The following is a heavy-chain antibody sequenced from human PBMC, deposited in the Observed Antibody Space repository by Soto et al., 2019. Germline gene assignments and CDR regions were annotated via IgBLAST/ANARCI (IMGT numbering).Heavy chain of an antibody. D-gene: IGHD3-10*01. J-gene: IGHJ4*02. CDR3: ARRGTYASGTFLDY. CDR2: IYYSGST. Sequence: SETLSLTCNITVGSISSSSYYWGWIRQPPGKGLEWIGSIYYSGSTYYNPSLKSRVTMSVDTSKNQFSLKLSSVTAADTAVYYCARRGTYASGTFLDYWGQGTLVTVSS. V-gene: IGHV4-39*01. CDR1: VGSISSSSYY.